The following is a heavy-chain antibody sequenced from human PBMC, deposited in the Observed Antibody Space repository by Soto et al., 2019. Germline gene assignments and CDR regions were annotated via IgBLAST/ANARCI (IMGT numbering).Heavy chain of an antibody. J-gene: IGHJ5*02. Sequence: SSETLSLTCTVSGGSISSGGYYWSWIRQHPGKGLEWIGYIYYSGSTYYNPSLKSRVTISVDTSKNQFSLKLSSVTAADTAVYYCARVAGYSSSWYWFDPWGQGTLVTVSS. CDR3: ARVAGYSSSWYWFDP. D-gene: IGHD6-13*01. CDR1: GGSISSGGYY. CDR2: IYYSGST. V-gene: IGHV4-31*03.